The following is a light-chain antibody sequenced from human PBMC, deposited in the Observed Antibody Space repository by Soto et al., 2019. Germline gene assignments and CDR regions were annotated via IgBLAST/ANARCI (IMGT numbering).Light chain of an antibody. Sequence: EIVLTQSPGTLSLSTGERSTLACGASHIVSSSYLAWYQQKPGQAPRLLIYGASSRATGIPDRFSGSGSGTDFTLTISRLEPEDFAVYYCQQYGSSPPLTFGGGTKVDIK. J-gene: IGKJ4*01. CDR2: GAS. V-gene: IGKV3-20*01. CDR3: QQYGSSPPLT. CDR1: HIVSSSY.